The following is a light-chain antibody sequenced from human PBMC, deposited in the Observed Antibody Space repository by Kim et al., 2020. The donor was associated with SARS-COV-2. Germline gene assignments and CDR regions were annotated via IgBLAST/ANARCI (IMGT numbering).Light chain of an antibody. CDR2: GKN. CDR3: NSRDSSGNHLV. CDR1: SLRSYY. J-gene: IGLJ3*02. V-gene: IGLV3-19*01. Sequence: SSELTQDPAVTVALGQTVRITCQGDSLRSYYASWYQQKPGQAPVLVIYGKNNRPSGIPDRFSSSNSGNTASLTITGAQAEDEADYYCNSRDSSGNHLVFGGGTQLTVL.